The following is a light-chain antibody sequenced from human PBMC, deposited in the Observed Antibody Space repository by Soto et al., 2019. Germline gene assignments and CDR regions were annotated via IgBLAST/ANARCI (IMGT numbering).Light chain of an antibody. J-gene: IGKJ4*01. V-gene: IGKV3-15*01. CDR1: QGIGDT. Sequence: EEVMKHSLATLSLSPEEGATLSCRASQGIGDTLAWYQHKPGQTPRLLIYDTSTRATGVPARFSGSRSGTEFTLTIISLQSEDFAVYYCKRYDIWPLSFGGGAKVDIK. CDR3: KRYDIWPLS. CDR2: DTS.